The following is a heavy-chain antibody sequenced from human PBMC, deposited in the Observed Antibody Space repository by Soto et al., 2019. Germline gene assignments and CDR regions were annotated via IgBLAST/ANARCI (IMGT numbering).Heavy chain of an antibody. D-gene: IGHD6-13*01. Sequence: PGGSLRLSCAASGFTFSSYSMNWVRQAPGKGLEWVSSISSSSSYIYYADSVKRRFTISRDNAKNSLYLQMNSLRAEDTAVYYCARDLYSSSWYIGDYYYYGMDVWGQGTTVTVS. V-gene: IGHV3-21*01. CDR3: ARDLYSSSWYIGDYYYYGMDV. CDR2: ISSSSSYI. CDR1: GFTFSSYS. J-gene: IGHJ6*02.